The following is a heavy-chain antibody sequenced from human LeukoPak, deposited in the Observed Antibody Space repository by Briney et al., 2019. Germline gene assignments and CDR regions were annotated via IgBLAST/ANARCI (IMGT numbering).Heavy chain of an antibody. D-gene: IGHD6-19*01. J-gene: IGHJ4*02. CDR1: GFTVSNNY. Sequence: GRSLRLSCAVSGFTVSNNYMSWVRQAPGKGLEWVSVIYNTGSTDYADSVKGRFTISRDNSKNTLHLQMNSLRAEDTAVYYCASPKYTSGPFNYWGQGTLVTVSS. CDR3: ASPKYTSGPFNY. CDR2: IYNTGST. V-gene: IGHV3-53*01.